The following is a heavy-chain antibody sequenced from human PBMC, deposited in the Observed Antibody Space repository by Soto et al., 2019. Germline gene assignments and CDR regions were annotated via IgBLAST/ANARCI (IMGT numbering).Heavy chain of an antibody. D-gene: IGHD5-18*01. CDR1: GFTFSSYG. CDR3: ARELVGELTRRGYSYRDYYYYGMDV. CDR2: IWYDGSNK. V-gene: IGHV3-33*01. J-gene: IGHJ6*02. Sequence: GGSLRLSCAASGFTFSSYGMHWVRQAPGKGLEWVAVIWYDGSNKYYADSVKGRFTISRDNSKNTLYLQMNSLRAEDTAVYYCARELVGELTRRGYSYRDYYYYGMDVWGQGTTVTVSS.